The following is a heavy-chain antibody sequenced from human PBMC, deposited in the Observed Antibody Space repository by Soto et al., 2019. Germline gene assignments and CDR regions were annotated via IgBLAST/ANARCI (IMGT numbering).Heavy chain of an antibody. V-gene: IGHV4-31*03. D-gene: IGHD2-15*01. CDR3: ARAPIVVVVAATVHFDY. CDR2: IFYSGTT. Sequence: SDTLSLTCTVSGGSIRSGGYYWSWIRQHPGKGLEWIGYIFYSGTTYYNPSLKSRVTITVDTSKDQYSVELGSVTAADTAVYYCARAPIVVVVAATVHFDYWGQGALVNVSS. CDR1: GGSIRSGGYY. J-gene: IGHJ4*02.